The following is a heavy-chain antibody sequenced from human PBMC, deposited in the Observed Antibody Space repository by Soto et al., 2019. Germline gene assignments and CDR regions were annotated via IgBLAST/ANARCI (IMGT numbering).Heavy chain of an antibody. CDR1: GVTFDSFT. V-gene: IGHV1-69*13. CDR2: FVPMFGSA. D-gene: IGHD3-9*01. J-gene: IGHJ5*02. CDR3: AREDDTTGHYSWFDP. Sequence: SVKVSCKPSGVTFDSFTFSWVRQAPGQGLEWMGGFVPMFGSASVAQRFQGRVRITADASTGTGYMELSDLRSDDSAIYYCAREDDTTGHYSWFDPWGPGTLVTVS.